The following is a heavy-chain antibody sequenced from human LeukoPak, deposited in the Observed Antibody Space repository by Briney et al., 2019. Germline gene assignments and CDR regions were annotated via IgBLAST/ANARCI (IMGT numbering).Heavy chain of an antibody. CDR3: ARAKPKNMVRGLIMRRESRYYFDY. D-gene: IGHD3-10*01. CDR1: GFTFSSYG. V-gene: IGHV3-53*01. Sequence: PGGTLRLSCAASGFTFSSYGMSWARQAPGKVLEWVSFIYSGGSTYYADSVKGRFTISRDNSKSTLYIQVNSLRAEDTAVYYCARAKPKNMVRGLIMRRESRYYFDYWGQGTLVTVSS. J-gene: IGHJ4*02. CDR2: IYSGGST.